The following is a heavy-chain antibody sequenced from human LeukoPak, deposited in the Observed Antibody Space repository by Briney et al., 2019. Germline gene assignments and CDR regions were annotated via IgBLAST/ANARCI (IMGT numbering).Heavy chain of an antibody. Sequence: GGSLRLSCAASGFIFSNFGMNWVRQAPGKGLEWVSSISSSSSFIYYADSVKGRFTISRDNAKNSLYLQMNSLRAEDTAVYYCARDIFSSSWYTPIYYYYGMDVWGQGTTVTVSS. V-gene: IGHV3-21*01. CDR1: GFIFSNFG. J-gene: IGHJ6*02. CDR3: ARDIFSSSWYTPIYYYYGMDV. D-gene: IGHD6-13*01. CDR2: ISSSSSFI.